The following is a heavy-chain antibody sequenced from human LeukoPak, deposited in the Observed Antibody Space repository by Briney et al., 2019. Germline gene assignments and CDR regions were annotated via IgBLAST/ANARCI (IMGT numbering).Heavy chain of an antibody. CDR1: GGSLSSSSYY. V-gene: IGHV4-39*01. Sequence: SETLSLTCTVSGGSLSSSSYYWGWIRQPPGRGLEWIGSIYYSGSTYYNPSLKSRVTISVDTSKNQFSLKLTSVTAADTAVYYCARHGYDFWSGYYNYFDYWGQGTLVTVSS. J-gene: IGHJ4*02. CDR3: ARHGYDFWSGYYNYFDY. CDR2: IYYSGST. D-gene: IGHD3-3*01.